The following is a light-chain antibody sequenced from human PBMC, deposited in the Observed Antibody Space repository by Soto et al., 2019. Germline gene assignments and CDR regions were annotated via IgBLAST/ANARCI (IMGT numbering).Light chain of an antibody. Sequence: DIQMTQSPSSLFASVGDRVTITCRASQSISAYLNGYQQRPGKAPSLLIYAATRLHSGVPSRFSGSGSGTDFKLTISSMQPDDFTTYYCQRSYRSISFGQGTRLEMK. CDR2: AAT. J-gene: IGKJ5*01. CDR1: QSISAY. CDR3: QRSYRSIS. V-gene: IGKV1-39*01.